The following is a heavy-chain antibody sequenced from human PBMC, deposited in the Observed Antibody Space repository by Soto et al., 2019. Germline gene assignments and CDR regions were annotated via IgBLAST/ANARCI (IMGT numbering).Heavy chain of an antibody. CDR1: GFIFSSFG. V-gene: IGHV3-33*01. D-gene: IGHD7-27*01. J-gene: IGHJ4*02. CDR2: IWYDGSNT. CDR3: VRDLLGSGGHFDY. Sequence: PGGSLRLSCAASGFIFSSFGMHWVRQAPGKGLEWVAHIWYDGSNTYYADSVKGRFTISRDNSRNTVYLQMNSLRAEDTAVYHCVRDLLGSGGHFDYWGQGT.